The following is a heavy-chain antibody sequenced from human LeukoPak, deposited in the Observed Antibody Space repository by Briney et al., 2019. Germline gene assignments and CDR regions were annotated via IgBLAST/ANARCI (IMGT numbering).Heavy chain of an antibody. J-gene: IGHJ6*03. V-gene: IGHV1-69*05. CDR1: GGTFSSYA. CDR3: ARGGDTAMGNFYYYYMDV. CDR2: IIPIFGTA. Sequence: SVKVSCKASGGTFSSYAISWVRQAPGRGLEWMGGIIPIFGTANYAQKFQGRVTITTDESTSTAYMELSSLRSEDTAVYYCARGGDTAMGNFYYYYMDVWGKGTTVTVSS. D-gene: IGHD5-18*01.